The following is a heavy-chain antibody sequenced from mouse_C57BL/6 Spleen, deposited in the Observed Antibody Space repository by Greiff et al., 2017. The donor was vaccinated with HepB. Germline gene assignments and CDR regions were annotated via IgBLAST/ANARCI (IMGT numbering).Heavy chain of an antibody. V-gene: IGHV1-18*01. J-gene: IGHJ1*03. D-gene: IGHD1-1*01. CDR2: INPNNGGT. CDR1: GYTFTDYN. Sequence: EVHLVESGPELVKPGASVKIPCKASGYTFTDYNMDWVKQSHGKSLEWIGDINPNNGGTIYNQKFKGKATLTVDKSSSTAYMELRSLTSEDTAVYYCARPTYGSYWYFDVWGTGTTVTVSS. CDR3: ARPTYGSYWYFDV.